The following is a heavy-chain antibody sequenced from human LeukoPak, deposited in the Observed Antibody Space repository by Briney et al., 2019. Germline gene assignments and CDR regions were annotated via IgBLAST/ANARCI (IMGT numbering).Heavy chain of an antibody. CDR1: GFTFSGYA. J-gene: IGHJ4*02. CDR2: IGGPGFTT. D-gene: IGHD6-13*01. CDR3: AKGTLTKTHGISWDHFDY. V-gene: IGHV3-23*01. Sequence: GGSLRLSCAASGFTFSGYAMSWVRQAPGKALEWVSAIGGPGFTTVYADSVKGRFSISRDNSQNTLYLQMNSLRAEDTAVYYCAKGTLTKTHGISWDHFDYWGQGTLVTVSS.